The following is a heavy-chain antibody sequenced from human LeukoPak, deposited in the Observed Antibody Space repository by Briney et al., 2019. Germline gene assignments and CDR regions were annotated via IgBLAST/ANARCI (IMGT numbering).Heavy chain of an antibody. CDR3: ARDSGGSYSRWSFDY. Sequence: PGGSLRLSCAASGFTFSSYWMHWVRHAPGKGLVWVSRINSDGSSTSYADSVKGRFTISRDNAKNTLYLQMNSLRAEDTAVYYCARDSGGSYSRWSFDYWGQGTLVTVSS. V-gene: IGHV3-74*01. CDR2: INSDGSST. CDR1: GFTFSSYW. J-gene: IGHJ4*02. D-gene: IGHD1-26*01.